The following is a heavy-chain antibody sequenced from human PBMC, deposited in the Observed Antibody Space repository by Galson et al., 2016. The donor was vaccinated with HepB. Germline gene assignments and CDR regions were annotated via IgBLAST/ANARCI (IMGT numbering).Heavy chain of an antibody. D-gene: IGHD3-10*01. CDR1: GFTFGSYA. J-gene: IGHJ4*02. CDR3: AKEQGTDEGWFGESDH. CDR2: ISANGHRT. Sequence: SLRLSCAASGFTFGSYAMNWVRQAPGKGLEWVSEISANGHRTYYASSVKGRFTVSRDNYENTLYLQMDSLRTEDTAVYYCAKEQGTDEGWFGESDHWGQGTLVTVSS. V-gene: IGHV3-23*01.